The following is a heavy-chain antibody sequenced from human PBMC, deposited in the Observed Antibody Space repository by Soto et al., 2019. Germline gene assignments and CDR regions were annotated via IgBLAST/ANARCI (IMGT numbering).Heavy chain of an antibody. V-gene: IGHV1-69*13. J-gene: IGHJ6*02. CDR2: IIPIFGTA. D-gene: IGHD5-18*01. Sequence: SVKVSCKASGGTFSSYAISWVRQAPGQGLEWMGGIIPIFGTANYAQKFQGRVTITADESTSTAYMELSSLRSEDTAVYYCVCAMQLWPDYYYYGMDVWGQGTTVTVSS. CDR1: GGTFSSYA. CDR3: VCAMQLWPDYYYYGMDV.